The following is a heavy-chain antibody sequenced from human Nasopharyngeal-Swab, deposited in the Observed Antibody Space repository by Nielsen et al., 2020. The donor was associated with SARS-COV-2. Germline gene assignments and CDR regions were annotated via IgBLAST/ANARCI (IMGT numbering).Heavy chain of an antibody. J-gene: IGHJ4*02. V-gene: IGHV5-10-1*01. Sequence: VRQMPGKGLEWMGRIDPSDSYTNYGPSFQDHVTISVDKSISAAYLQWTSLKASDTAMYYCARDVSGNYWGQGTLVTVSS. CDR2: IDPSDSYT. D-gene: IGHD5/OR15-5a*01. CDR3: ARDVSGNY.